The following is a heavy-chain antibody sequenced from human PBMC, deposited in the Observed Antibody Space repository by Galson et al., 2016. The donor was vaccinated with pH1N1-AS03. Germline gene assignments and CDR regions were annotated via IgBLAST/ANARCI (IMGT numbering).Heavy chain of an antibody. J-gene: IGHJ3*02. D-gene: IGHD4-17*01. Sequence: TLSLTCAVSGGSISSSGVYSWSWIRQPPGKGLEWIGNIYHSGTTYYSPSLKSRLTISVDTSKNQFSLKLNSVTAADTAVYYCARDRHDYGPDPFDIWGQGTMVTVSS. CDR2: IYHSGTT. CDR1: GGSISSSGVYS. V-gene: IGHV4-30-2*05. CDR3: ARDRHDYGPDPFDI.